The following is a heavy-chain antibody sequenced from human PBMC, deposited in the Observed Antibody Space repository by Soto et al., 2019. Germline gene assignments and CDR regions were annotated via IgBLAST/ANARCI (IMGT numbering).Heavy chain of an antibody. D-gene: IGHD3-3*01. CDR2: IHYTGNT. CDR3: ARADGFGVGTPFMDY. V-gene: IGHV4-39*01. J-gene: IGHJ4*02. CDR1: GDSISSGRYH. Sequence: QLQLQESGPGLVKPSETLSLICTVSGDSISSGRYHWGWIRQPPGKGLEFIATIHYTGNTHYTPCFGSRAPVFVDTSKGQFSLRLSSVTAADTAVYYCARADGFGVGTPFMDYWGQGTLVTVSS.